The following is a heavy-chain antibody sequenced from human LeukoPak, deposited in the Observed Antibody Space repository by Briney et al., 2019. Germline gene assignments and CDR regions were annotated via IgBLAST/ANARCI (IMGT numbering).Heavy chain of an antibody. D-gene: IGHD3-9*01. V-gene: IGHV3-7*03. CDR3: ARTFYDISTGYYPTGYMDV. J-gene: IGHJ6*03. Sequence: PGGSLRLSCAASGFTFSSYWMSWVRQAPGKGLEWVANIKQDGSEKYYVDSVKGRFTISRDNAKNSLYLQMNSLRAEDTALYYCARTFYDISTGYYPTGYMDVWGKGTTVTVSS. CDR2: IKQDGSEK. CDR1: GFTFSSYW.